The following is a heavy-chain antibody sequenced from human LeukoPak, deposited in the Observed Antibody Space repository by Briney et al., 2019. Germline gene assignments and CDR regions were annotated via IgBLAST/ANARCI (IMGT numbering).Heavy chain of an antibody. V-gene: IGHV1-18*01. CDR2: ISAYNGNT. CDR1: GYTFTSYG. CDR3: ATPGYHDSGYYLYLAFTI. Sequence: ASVKVSCKASGYTFTSYGISWVRQAPGQGLEWMGWISAYNGNTNYAQKLQGRVTMTTDTSTSTAYMELSSLRSEDTAVYYCATPGYHDSGYYLYLAFTIWGQGTMVTVSS. D-gene: IGHD3-22*01. J-gene: IGHJ3*02.